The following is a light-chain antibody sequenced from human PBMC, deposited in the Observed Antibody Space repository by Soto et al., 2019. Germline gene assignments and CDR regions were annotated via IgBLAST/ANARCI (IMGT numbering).Light chain of an antibody. CDR3: QQYGRFPPFT. CDR1: QYVSGNF. Sequence: TVLTQSPGSLSLSPGERATLSCRASQYVSGNFLAWYQQKPGQAPRLLIYDASTRATGIPDRFSASGSGTEFTLTISRLEPEDFAVYYWQQYGRFPPFTFGPGTKVEIK. J-gene: IGKJ3*01. CDR2: DAS. V-gene: IGKV3-20*01.